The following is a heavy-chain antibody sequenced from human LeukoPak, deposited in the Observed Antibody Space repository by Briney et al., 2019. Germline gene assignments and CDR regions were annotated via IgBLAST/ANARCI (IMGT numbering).Heavy chain of an antibody. J-gene: IGHJ4*01. CDR2: ISYNGIT. CDR3: ARHGGAFGDYYFDY. D-gene: IGHD4-17*01. V-gene: IGHV4-59*08. CDR1: GGSISRYY. Sequence: TSETLSLTCTVSGGSISRYYWSWIRQPPGKGLEWIGYISYNGITNYNPSLRSRVTIPVDTSKNQFSLTLSSVTAADTAVFYCARHGGAFGDYYFDYWGHGTLVTVSS.